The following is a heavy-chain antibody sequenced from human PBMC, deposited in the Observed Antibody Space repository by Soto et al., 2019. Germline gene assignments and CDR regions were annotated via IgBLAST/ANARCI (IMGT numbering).Heavy chain of an antibody. Sequence: GESRVISCAASGCTFNYYWMTWVRHSPGRGLEWLANIKQDGSEKNYLESLKGRVTISRDNAQRSLYLQMNGLTAEDTAVYYCARGVMYNWNYGSFDYWGQGTLVNVSA. CDR1: GCTFNYYW. CDR3: ARGVMYNWNYGSFDY. V-gene: IGHV3-7*03. CDR2: IKQDGSEK. J-gene: IGHJ4*02. D-gene: IGHD1-7*01.